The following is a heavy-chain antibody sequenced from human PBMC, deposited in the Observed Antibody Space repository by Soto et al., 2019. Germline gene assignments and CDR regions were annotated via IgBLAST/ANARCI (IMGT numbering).Heavy chain of an antibody. CDR2: ISSSSSNI. V-gene: IGHV3-48*01. CDR1: GFTFSSYS. CDR3: ARHPERIAQIGWFDP. J-gene: IGHJ5*02. D-gene: IGHD6-13*01. Sequence: AGSLRLSCAASGFTFSSYSMNWVRQAPGKGLEWVSYISSSSSNIYYADSVKGRFTISRDNAKNSLYLQMNSLRAEDTAVYYCARHPERIAQIGWFDPWGQGTLVTVS.